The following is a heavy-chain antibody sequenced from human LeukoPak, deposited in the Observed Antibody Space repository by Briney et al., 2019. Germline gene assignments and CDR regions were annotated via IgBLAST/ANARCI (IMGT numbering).Heavy chain of an antibody. J-gene: IGHJ3*02. V-gene: IGHV1-18*04. CDR2: ISAYNGNT. CDR3: ARGYSGYDFDGDYLGFAFDI. CDR1: GYTFTGYY. D-gene: IGHD5-12*01. Sequence: ASVKVSCKASGYTFTGYYMHWVRQAPGQGLEWMGWISAYNGNTNYAQKLQGRVTMTTDTSTSTAYMELRSLRSDDTAVYYCARGYSGYDFDGDYLGFAFDIWGQGTMVTVSS.